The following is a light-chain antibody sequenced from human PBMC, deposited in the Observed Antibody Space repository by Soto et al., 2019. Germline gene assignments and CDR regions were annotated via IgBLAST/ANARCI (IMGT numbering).Light chain of an antibody. CDR2: GAS. CDR3: QQYNNWPPWT. J-gene: IGKJ1*01. CDR1: QNVRSN. Sequence: EIVMTQSPATLSVSLGERATLSCRATQNVRSNLAWYQQKPGQAPRLLMYGASTRATGVPARFSGSGSGTEYTLTISSLXSEDFAVYYCQQYNNWPPWTFGQGTKVDIK. V-gene: IGKV3-15*01.